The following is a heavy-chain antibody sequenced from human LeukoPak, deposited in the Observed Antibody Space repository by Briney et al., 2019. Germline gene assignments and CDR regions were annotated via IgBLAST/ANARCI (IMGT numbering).Heavy chain of an antibody. CDR2: IYYSGST. J-gene: IGHJ6*02. CDR1: GGSISSGGYY. Sequence: SETLSLTCTVSGGSISSGGYYWSWIRQHPGKGLEWIGYIYYSGSTNYNPSLKSRVTISVDTSKNQFSLKLSSVTAADTAVYYCARDRYGDYAYYYYGMDVWGQGTTVTVSS. CDR3: ARDRYGDYAYYYYGMDV. V-gene: IGHV4-61*08. D-gene: IGHD4-17*01.